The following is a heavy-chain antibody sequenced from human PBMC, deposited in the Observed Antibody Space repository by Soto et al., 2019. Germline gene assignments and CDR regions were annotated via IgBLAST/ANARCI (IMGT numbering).Heavy chain of an antibody. J-gene: IGHJ6*03. V-gene: IGHV1-18*01. Sequence: QVQLVQSGAEVMKPGASVKVSCKASGYTFTSYGISWVRQAPGQGLEWMGWISAYNGNTNYAKKLLVRFTMTTDISTSTAYMELRSLRSDDTAVYYCARAYCSSTSCERYYSYYMDVWGKGTTVTVSS. CDR3: ARAYCSSTSCERYYSYYMDV. D-gene: IGHD2-2*01. CDR2: ISAYNGNT. CDR1: GYTFTSYG.